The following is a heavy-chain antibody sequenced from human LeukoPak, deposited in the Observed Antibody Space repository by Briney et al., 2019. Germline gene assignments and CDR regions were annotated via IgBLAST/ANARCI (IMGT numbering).Heavy chain of an antibody. CDR2: IYPGDSDT. J-gene: IGHJ4*02. CDR3: ARRAVANNYFDY. D-gene: IGHD6-19*01. V-gene: IGHV5-51*01. Sequence: GESLKISCKGSGYTFNNYWIAWVRQLPGKGLEWMGIIYPGDSDTKYSPSFQGQVTFSVDKSIGTAYLQWNSLKASDTAMFYCARRAVANNYFDYWGQGTLVTVSS. CDR1: GYTFNNYW.